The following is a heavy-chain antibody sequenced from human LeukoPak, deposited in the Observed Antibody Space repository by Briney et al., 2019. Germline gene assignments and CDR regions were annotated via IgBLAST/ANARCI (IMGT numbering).Heavy chain of an antibody. CDR2: MNPNSGNT. J-gene: IGHJ4*02. CDR1: GYTFTSYD. CDR3: ARGSRRDGYNTLVDS. V-gene: IGHV1-8*01. Sequence: ASVKVSCKASGYTFTSYDINWVRQATGQGLEWMVWMNPNSGNTGYAQKFQGRVTMTRNTSISIAYMELSSLRSEDTAVYYCARGSRRDGYNTLVDSWGQGTLVTVSS. D-gene: IGHD5-24*01.